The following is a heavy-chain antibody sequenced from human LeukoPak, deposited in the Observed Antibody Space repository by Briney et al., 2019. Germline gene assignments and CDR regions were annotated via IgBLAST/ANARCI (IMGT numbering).Heavy chain of an antibody. Sequence: GGSLRLSCAASGFTFSTYWMSWVRQSPGKGLEGVANIKQDGSEKYYVDSVKGRFTISRDNAKNSLYLQMHSLRAEATAVYYCARWDGDYEGAEWFDPWGQGTLVTVSS. CDR3: ARWDGDYEGAEWFDP. J-gene: IGHJ5*02. D-gene: IGHD4-17*01. CDR1: GFTFSTYW. V-gene: IGHV3-7*01. CDR2: IKQDGSEK.